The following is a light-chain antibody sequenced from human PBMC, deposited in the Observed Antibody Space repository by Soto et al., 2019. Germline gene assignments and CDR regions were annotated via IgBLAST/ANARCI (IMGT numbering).Light chain of an antibody. V-gene: IGKV1-5*03. CDR1: QGISSL. CDR2: KAS. Sequence: DIRMTQSPSSLSASVGDRVTITCRASQGISSLLAWYQQKPEKAPKLLISKASRLESGVPSRFSGSGSGTEFILSISGLQPDDFATYYCQQYNPYSPWTFGQGTKVEIK. J-gene: IGKJ1*01. CDR3: QQYNPYSPWT.